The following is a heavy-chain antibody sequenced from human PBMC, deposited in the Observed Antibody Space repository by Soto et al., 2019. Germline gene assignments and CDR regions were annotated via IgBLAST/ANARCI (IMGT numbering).Heavy chain of an antibody. J-gene: IGHJ6*02. Sequence: LRLSCAASGFTFSSYDMHWVRQATGKGLEWVSAIGTAGDTYYPGSVKGRFTISRENAKNSLYLQMNSLRAGDTAVYYCARGAVAGYYYYYGMDVWGQGTTVTVSS. CDR2: IGTAGDT. V-gene: IGHV3-13*01. CDR3: ARGAVAGYYYYYGMDV. D-gene: IGHD6-19*01. CDR1: GFTFSSYD.